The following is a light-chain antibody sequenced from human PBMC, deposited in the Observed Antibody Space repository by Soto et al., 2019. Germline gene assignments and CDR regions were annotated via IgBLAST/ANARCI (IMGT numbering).Light chain of an antibody. J-gene: IGLJ2*01. CDR1: SSDVGAYNY. V-gene: IGLV2-14*01. CDR3: SSYTRSNTLV. Sequence: QSALTQPASVSGSPGQSITISCTGTSSDVGAYNYVSWYQQHPGKAPKLMIFEVSDRPSGVSNRFSGSKSGNTASLTISGLQAEDEADYYCSSYTRSNTLVFGGGTKLPVL. CDR2: EVS.